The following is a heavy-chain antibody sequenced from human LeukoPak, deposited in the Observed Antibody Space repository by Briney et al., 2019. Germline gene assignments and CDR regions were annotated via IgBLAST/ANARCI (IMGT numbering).Heavy chain of an antibody. CDR2: SCGYNGIT. D-gene: IGHD5-12*01. V-gene: IGHV1-18*04. CDR3: ARVSTNSRVGGYDPQWYFDL. J-gene: IGHJ2*01. Sequence: GASEKMSCEAPVYTLINYGFTRVRHTPRQNLESVGDSCGYNGITNYLHKCHSRESMTTDTSPHTVYIGRRSLSSDDTAVYYCARVSTNSRVGGYDPQWYFDLWGRGTLVTVSS. CDR1: VYTLINYG.